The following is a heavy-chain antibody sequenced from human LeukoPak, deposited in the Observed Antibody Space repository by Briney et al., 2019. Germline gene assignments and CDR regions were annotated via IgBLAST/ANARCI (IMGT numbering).Heavy chain of an antibody. D-gene: IGHD5-18*01. J-gene: IGHJ6*03. CDR2: IKQDGSEK. Sequence: GRSLRLSCAASGFTFSSYWMSWVRQAPGKGLEWVANIKQDGSEKYYVDSVKGRFTISRDNAKNSLYLQMNSLRAEDTAVYYCARDPGVQWIQLWLRNYYYYYMDVWGKGTTVTVSS. V-gene: IGHV3-7*01. CDR3: ARDPGVQWIQLWLRNYYYYYMDV. CDR1: GFTFSSYW.